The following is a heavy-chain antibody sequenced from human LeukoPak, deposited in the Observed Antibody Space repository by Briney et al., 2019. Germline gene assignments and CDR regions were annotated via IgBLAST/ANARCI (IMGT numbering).Heavy chain of an antibody. CDR1: GFTFSSYA. CDR2: ISGSGGST. J-gene: IGHJ4*02. V-gene: IGHV3-23*01. D-gene: IGHD3-22*01. CDR3: AKDISRGDSSGYYYDVFFDY. Sequence: GGSLRLSCAASGFTFSSYAMSWVRQAPGKGLEWVSAISGSGGSTYYADSVKGRSTISRDNSKNTLYLQMNSLRAEDTAVYYCAKDISRGDSSGYYYDVFFDYWGQGTLVTVSS.